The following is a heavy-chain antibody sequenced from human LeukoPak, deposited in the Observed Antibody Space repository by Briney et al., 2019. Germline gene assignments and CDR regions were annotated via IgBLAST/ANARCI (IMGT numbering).Heavy chain of an antibody. V-gene: IGHV4-59*06. CDR2: IYYSGST. J-gene: IGHJ4*02. CDR1: GGSISSYY. D-gene: IGHD2-15*01. CDR3: ARARGYCSGGSCFSDPGFDY. Sequence: PSETLSLTCTVSGGSISSYYWSWIRQPPGKGLEWIGYIYYSGSTYYNPSLKSRVTISVDTSKNQFSLKLSSVTAADTAVYYCARARGYCSGGSCFSDPGFDYWGQGTLVTVSS.